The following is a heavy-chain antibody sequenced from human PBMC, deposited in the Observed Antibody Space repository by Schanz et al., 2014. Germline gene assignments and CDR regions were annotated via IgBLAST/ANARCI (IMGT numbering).Heavy chain of an antibody. CDR2: ISANDYDT. D-gene: IGHD2-8*01. CDR1: GFTFSTYA. V-gene: IGHV3-23*01. J-gene: IGHJ5*02. CDR3: ASGGYCTNGVCNGGRNWFDP. Sequence: EVQLLESGGALVQPGGSLRLSCSASGFTFSTYAMSWVRQAPGKGLEWVSAISANDYDTYYAPSVKGRFTVSRDNSKNTLYLQINSLRAEDTAVYYCASGGYCTNGVCNGGRNWFDPWGQGTLVTVSS.